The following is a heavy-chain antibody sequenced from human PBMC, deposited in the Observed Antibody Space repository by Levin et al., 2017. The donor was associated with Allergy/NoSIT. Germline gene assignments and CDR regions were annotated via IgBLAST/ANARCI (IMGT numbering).Heavy chain of an antibody. CDR2: IYSGGST. D-gene: IGHD6-13*01. CDR3: AGSSWYGGFDY. J-gene: IGHJ4*02. Sequence: GESLKISCAASGFTVSSNYMSWVRQAPGKGLEWVSVIYSGGSTYYADSVKGRFTISRDNSKNTLYLQMNSLRAEDTAVYYCAGSSWYGGFDYWGQGTLVTVSS. V-gene: IGHV3-66*01. CDR1: GFTVSSNY.